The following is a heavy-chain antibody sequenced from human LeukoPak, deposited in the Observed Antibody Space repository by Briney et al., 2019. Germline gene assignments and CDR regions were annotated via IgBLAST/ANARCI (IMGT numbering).Heavy chain of an antibody. Sequence: SETLSLTCTVSGGSISGCYWCWIRQPQGQGQEWVGYIYYRGSNNYNPSLKSRVTISADTSKSQISLKLSSVIAADTAVYYCARGTGALLWFGEFDYWGQGTLVTVSS. V-gene: IGHV4-59*13. D-gene: IGHD3-10*01. CDR2: IYYRGSN. J-gene: IGHJ4*02. CDR1: GGSISGCY. CDR3: ARGTGALLWFGEFDY.